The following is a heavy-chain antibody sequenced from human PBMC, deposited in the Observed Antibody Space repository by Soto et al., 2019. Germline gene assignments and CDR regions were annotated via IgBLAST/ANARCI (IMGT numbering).Heavy chain of an antibody. CDR1: GGTFSSYA. CDR2: IIPIFGTA. V-gene: IGHV1-69*13. CDR3: ARDGISEGDYYDSSGYYRVFDY. J-gene: IGHJ4*02. Sequence: GASVKVSCKASGGTFSSYAISWVRQAPGQGLEWMGGIIPIFGTANYAQKFQGRVTITADESTSTAYMELSSLRSEDTAVYYCARDGISEGDYYDSSGYYRVFDYRGQGTLVTVSS. D-gene: IGHD3-22*01.